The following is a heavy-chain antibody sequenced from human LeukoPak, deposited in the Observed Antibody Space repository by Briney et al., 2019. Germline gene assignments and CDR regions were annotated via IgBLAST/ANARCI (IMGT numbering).Heavy chain of an antibody. D-gene: IGHD6-6*01. CDR3: ARDYGTSSSPADY. Sequence: GGSLRLSCAASGFTFSSYSMSWVRQAPGKGLEWVAHIKQDGSEKYHVDSVKGRFTISRDNAKNSLYLHMNSLRAEDTALYYCARDYGTSSSPADYWGQGTLVTVSS. CDR1: GFTFSSYS. J-gene: IGHJ4*02. CDR2: IKQDGSEK. V-gene: IGHV3-7*03.